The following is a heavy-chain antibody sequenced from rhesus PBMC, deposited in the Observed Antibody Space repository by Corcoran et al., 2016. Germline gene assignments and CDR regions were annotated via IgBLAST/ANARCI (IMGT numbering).Heavy chain of an antibody. J-gene: IGHJ4*01. D-gene: IGHD4-29*01. Sequence: EVQLVESGGGVVQPGGSLRLSCAASGVTFDDYAMHWVRQAPGKGLEWVSGISWSGGSTYYADSVKGRFTISRDNAKNSLYLQMGSLRAEDTALYYCAKDWVGVAPYYFDYWGQGVLVTVSS. CDR2: ISWSGGST. CDR1: GVTFDDYA. CDR3: AKDWVGVAPYYFDY. V-gene: IGHV3-201*01.